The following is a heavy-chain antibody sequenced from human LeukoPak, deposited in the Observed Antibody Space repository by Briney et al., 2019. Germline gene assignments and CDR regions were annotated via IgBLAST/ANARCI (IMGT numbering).Heavy chain of an antibody. Sequence: PGGSLRLSCAASGFTFSSYWMQWVRQAPGKGLVWVSRLSPDGSSTTSADSVKGRFTISRDNAKNTLFLQMNSLRAEDTALYYCAKGSNYGSGYYFDYWGQGTLVTVSP. CDR1: GFTFSSYW. CDR3: AKGSNYGSGYYFDY. D-gene: IGHD3-22*01. V-gene: IGHV3-74*01. J-gene: IGHJ4*02. CDR2: LSPDGSST.